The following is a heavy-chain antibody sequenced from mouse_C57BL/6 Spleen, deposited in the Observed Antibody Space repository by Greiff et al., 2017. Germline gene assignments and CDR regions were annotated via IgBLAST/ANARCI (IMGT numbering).Heavy chain of an antibody. Sequence: DVQLVESGPGLVKPSQSLSLTCSVTGYSITSGYYWNWIRQFPGNKLEWMGYISYDGSNNYNPSLKNRISITRDTSKNQFFLKLNSVTTEDTATYYCARWDDYDGAYWGQGTLVTVSA. CDR3: ARWDDYDGAY. CDR2: ISYDGSN. CDR1: GYSITSGYY. V-gene: IGHV3-6*01. D-gene: IGHD2-4*01. J-gene: IGHJ3*01.